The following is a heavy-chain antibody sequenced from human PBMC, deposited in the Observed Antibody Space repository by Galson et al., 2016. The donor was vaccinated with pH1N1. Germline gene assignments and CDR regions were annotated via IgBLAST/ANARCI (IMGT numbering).Heavy chain of an antibody. CDR2: ISYDGSNK. D-gene: IGHD6-13*01. CDR3: EKVVRGSSWPSFDY. CDR1: GFTFSSYG. V-gene: IGHV3-30*18. J-gene: IGHJ4*02. Sequence: SLRLSCAASGFTFSSYGFHWVRQAPGKGLGWVAVISYDGSNKYYADSVKGRFTISRDNSKNTLYLQMNSLRAEDTAVYYCEKVVRGSSWPSFDYWGQGTLVTVSS.